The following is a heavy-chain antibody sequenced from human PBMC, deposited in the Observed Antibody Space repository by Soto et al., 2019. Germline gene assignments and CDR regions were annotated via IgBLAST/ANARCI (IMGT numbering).Heavy chain of an antibody. CDR1: GYSVSSNTDA. CDR3: ARGVAGSGFDL. D-gene: IGHD6-19*01. CDR2: TYYSSNWRH. J-gene: IGHJ4*02. V-gene: IGHV6-1*01. Sequence: QTLSLTCAISGYSVSSNTDAWNLIRSSPSRGLEWLGRTYYSSNWRHDYAVSVKSRITVNPDTSKNHFSLQLNSVTPDDTAVYYCARGVAGSGFDLWGQGTLVTVSS.